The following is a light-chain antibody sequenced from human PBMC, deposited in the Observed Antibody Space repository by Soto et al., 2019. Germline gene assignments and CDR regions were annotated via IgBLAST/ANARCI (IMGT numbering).Light chain of an antibody. CDR3: AAWDDSLSALV. Sequence: QSVLTQPPSASGTPGQRVTISCSGSSSNIESNYVYWYQQLPGSAPKLLIYRNDQRPSGVPDRFSGSKSLTSASLAISGLRSENEADYYCAAWDDSLSALVFGGGTKLTVL. CDR2: RND. CDR1: SSNIESNY. J-gene: IGLJ3*02. V-gene: IGLV1-47*01.